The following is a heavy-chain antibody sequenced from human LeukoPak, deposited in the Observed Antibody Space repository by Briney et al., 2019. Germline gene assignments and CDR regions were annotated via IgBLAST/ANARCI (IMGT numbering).Heavy chain of an antibody. CDR1: GGSISSSSYY. CDR3: ARAPEQYNWNDGNAFDI. V-gene: IGHV4-39*07. Sequence: SETLSLTCTVSGGSISSSSYYWGWIRQPPGKGLEWIGSIYYSGSTYYNPSLKSRVTISVDTSKNQFSLKLSSVTAADTAVYYCARAPEQYNWNDGNAFDIWGQGTMVTVSS. J-gene: IGHJ3*02. CDR2: IYYSGST. D-gene: IGHD1-20*01.